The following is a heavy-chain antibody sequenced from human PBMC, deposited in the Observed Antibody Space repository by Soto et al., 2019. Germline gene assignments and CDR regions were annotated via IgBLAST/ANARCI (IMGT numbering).Heavy chain of an antibody. Sequence: EVQLLESGGGLVQPGGSLRLSCAASGFTFSSYAMSWVRQTPGKGLEWVSGISYTGGRTYYADSVKGRFTVSRDKSKNTLYLQMNSLRAEDTAVYYCAKEWGRGDIDGQSDYWGQGTMVTVSS. D-gene: IGHD5-18*01. J-gene: IGHJ4*02. CDR2: ISYTGGRT. V-gene: IGHV3-23*01. CDR1: GFTFSSYA. CDR3: AKEWGRGDIDGQSDY.